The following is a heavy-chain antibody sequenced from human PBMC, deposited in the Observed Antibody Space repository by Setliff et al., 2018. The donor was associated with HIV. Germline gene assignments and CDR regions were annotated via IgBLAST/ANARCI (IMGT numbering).Heavy chain of an antibody. CDR2: IYTSGST. V-gene: IGHV4-4*08. Sequence: PSETLSLTCTVSGGSISSYYWSWIRQPPGKGLEWIGYIYTSGSTNYNPSLKSRVTISVDTSKNQFSLKLSSVTAADTAVYYCARRGGLGWYFDLWGRGTLVTVSS. D-gene: IGHD2-15*01. CDR1: GGSISSYY. J-gene: IGHJ2*01. CDR3: ARRGGLGWYFDL.